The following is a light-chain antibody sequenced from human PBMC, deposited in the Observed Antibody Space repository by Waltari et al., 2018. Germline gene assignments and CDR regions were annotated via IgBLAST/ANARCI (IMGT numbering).Light chain of an antibody. CDR1: QGVSSNY. CDR2: GAS. CDR3: QQYGTSPGWT. Sequence: EIMFTQSPGTLSLSPGSRATLSCRASQGVSSNYRAWYQQKPGQAPRLLIYGASSRASGIPNRFSGSGSGTDFTLTISRLEPEDCAVYYCQQYGTSPGWTFGQGTKVEIK. J-gene: IGKJ1*01. V-gene: IGKV3-20*01.